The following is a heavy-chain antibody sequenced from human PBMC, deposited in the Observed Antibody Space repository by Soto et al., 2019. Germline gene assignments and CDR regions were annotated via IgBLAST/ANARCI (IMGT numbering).Heavy chain of an antibody. D-gene: IGHD3-10*01. CDR3: ATDDSGSGSPIKGYMDV. V-gene: IGHV3-23*01. CDR1: GFTFSSYA. J-gene: IGHJ6*03. Sequence: GGSLRLSCAASGFTFSSYAMSWVRQAPGKGLEWVSAISGSGGSTYYADSVKGRFTISRDNAKNTLYLQMNSLRAEDTAAYYCATDDSGSGSPIKGYMDVWGKGTTVTVSS. CDR2: ISGSGGST.